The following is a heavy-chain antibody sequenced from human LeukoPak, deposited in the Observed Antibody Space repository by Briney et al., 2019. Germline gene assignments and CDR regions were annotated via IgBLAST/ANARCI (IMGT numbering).Heavy chain of an antibody. V-gene: IGHV4-34*01. J-gene: IGHJ4*02. CDR1: GGSFSGYY. D-gene: IGHD6-19*01. Sequence: SETLSLTCAVYGGSFSGYYWSWIRQPPGKGLEWIGEINHSGSTNYNPSLKSGGTITVDTSKNQFSLKQSTVTAAETSVDYYARWCLKQWLVRAFDCWGQGTLVTVSS. CDR2: INHSGST. CDR3: ARWCLKQWLVRAFDC.